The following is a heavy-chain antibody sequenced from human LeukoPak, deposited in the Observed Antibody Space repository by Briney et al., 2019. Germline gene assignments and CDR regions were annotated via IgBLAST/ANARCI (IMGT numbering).Heavy chain of an antibody. D-gene: IGHD3-22*01. V-gene: IGHV4-31*11. CDR2: IYYSGST. CDR3: ARVTVGITYFDY. CDR1: GGSISSGGYY. Sequence: PSQTLSLTCAVSGGSISSGGYYWSWIRQHPGKGLEWIGYIYYSGSTYYNPSLKSRVTISVDTSKNQFSLKLSSVTAADTAVYYCARVTVGITYFDYWGQGTLVTVSS. J-gene: IGHJ4*02.